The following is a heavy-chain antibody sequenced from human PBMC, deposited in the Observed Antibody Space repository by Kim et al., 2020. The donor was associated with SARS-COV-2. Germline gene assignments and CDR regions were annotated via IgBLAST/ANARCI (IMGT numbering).Heavy chain of an antibody. Sequence: SETLSLTCTVSGGSISSYYWCWIRQPQAKGLERNGFIYYSGSTNYNHTLKSRVTISVDTSKNKFSLKLSSVTAADTAVYYCARMWRDSSGYYFGYYFGYLGQGTLVPVSS. CDR1: GGSISSYY. CDR2: IYYSGST. J-gene: IGHJ4*02. CDR3: ARMWRDSSGYYFGYYFGY. D-gene: IGHD3-22*01. V-gene: IGHV4-59*01.